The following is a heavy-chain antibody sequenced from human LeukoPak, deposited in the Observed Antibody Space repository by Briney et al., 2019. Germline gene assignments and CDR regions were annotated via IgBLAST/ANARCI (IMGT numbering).Heavy chain of an antibody. Sequence: SVKVSCKASGFTFTNSALHWLRQARGQRLEWVGWMVVASGNTKYAQKFQERVTITRDMSTSTAYMELSSLRPEDTAVYYCARGPTVRNSYWFDPWGQGTLVTVSS. J-gene: IGHJ5*02. CDR3: ARGPTVRNSYWFDP. CDR2: MVVASGNT. CDR1: GFTFTNSA. D-gene: IGHD3-10*01. V-gene: IGHV1-58*01.